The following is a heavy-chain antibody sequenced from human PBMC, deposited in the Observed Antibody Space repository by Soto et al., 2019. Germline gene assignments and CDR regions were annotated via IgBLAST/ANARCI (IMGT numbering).Heavy chain of an antibody. D-gene: IGHD2-15*01. Sequence: SETLSLTCTVSGGSISSGDYYWSWIRQPPGKGLEWIGYIYYSGSTYYNPSLKSRVTISVDTSKNQFSLKLSSVTAADTAVYYCARESFGYCSGGSCSGSIDYWGQGTLVTVSS. CDR2: IYYSGST. J-gene: IGHJ4*02. CDR1: GGSISSGDYY. CDR3: ARESFGYCSGGSCSGSIDY. V-gene: IGHV4-30-4*08.